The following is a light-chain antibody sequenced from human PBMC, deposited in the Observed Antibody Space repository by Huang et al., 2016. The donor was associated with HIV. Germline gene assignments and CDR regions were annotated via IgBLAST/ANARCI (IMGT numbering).Light chain of an antibody. CDR1: QSVSSY. CDR3: QQRSNWLLT. V-gene: IGKV3-11*01. J-gene: IGKJ4*01. CDR2: DAS. Sequence: EIVLTQSPATLSLSPGERATLSCRASQSVSSYLAWYQQKPGQAPRRLIYDASNRATGIPARFSGSGSGTDFTLTISSLEPEDLAVYYCQQRSNWLLTFGGGTKVEIK.